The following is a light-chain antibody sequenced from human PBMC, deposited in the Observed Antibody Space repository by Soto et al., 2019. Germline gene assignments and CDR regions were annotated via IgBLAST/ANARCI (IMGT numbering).Light chain of an antibody. Sequence: QSVVTQPHSASGSPGQSVTISCTGTKNDIGVYDFVSWYQHHPGKAPRLIIYEVVQRPSGVPDRFSGSKSGNTASLTVSGLQAADESDYFCKSYAGSNTYVFGSGTKVTVL. J-gene: IGLJ1*01. V-gene: IGLV2-8*01. CDR3: KSYAGSNTYV. CDR2: EVV. CDR1: KNDIGVYDF.